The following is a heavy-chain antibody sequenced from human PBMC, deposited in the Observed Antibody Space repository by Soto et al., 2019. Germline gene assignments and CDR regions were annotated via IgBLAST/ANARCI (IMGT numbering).Heavy chain of an antibody. Sequence: PGGSLRLSCVTSGFTFSGYSMNWLRQAPGKRPEWVSYISSDGSAAYYADSVKGRFTISRDNAQNSLYLEMNSLTVDDTAMYYCVKYSGYCGDSCFYHLDYWGQGNLVTVSS. CDR1: GFTFSGYS. CDR3: VKYSGYCGDSCFYHLDY. J-gene: IGHJ4*02. V-gene: IGHV3-48*01. CDR2: ISSDGSAA. D-gene: IGHD3-22*01.